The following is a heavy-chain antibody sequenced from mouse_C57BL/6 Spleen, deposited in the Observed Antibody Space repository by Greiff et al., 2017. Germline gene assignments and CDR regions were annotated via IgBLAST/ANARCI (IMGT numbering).Heavy chain of an antibody. Sequence: QVHVKQPGAELVRPGTSVKLSCKASGYTFTSYWMHWVKQRPGQGLEWIGVIDPSDSYTNYNQKFKGKDTLTVDTSSSTAYMQLRSLTSEDSAVYYCARWGTTVVATNYFDYWGQGTTLTVSS. CDR1: GYTFTSYW. D-gene: IGHD1-1*01. V-gene: IGHV1-59*01. CDR3: ARWGTTVVATNYFDY. CDR2: IDPSDSYT. J-gene: IGHJ2*01.